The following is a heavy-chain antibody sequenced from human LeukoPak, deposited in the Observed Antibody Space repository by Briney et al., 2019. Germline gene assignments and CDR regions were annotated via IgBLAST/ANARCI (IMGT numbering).Heavy chain of an antibody. V-gene: IGHV1-24*01. Sequence: GASVKVSCKVSGYTLTELSMHWVRQAPGKGLEWMGGFDPEDGETIYAQKFQGRVTMTTDTSTSTAYMELRSLRSDDTAVYYCAILWFGELFDVPFDYWGQGTLVTVSS. CDR2: FDPEDGET. J-gene: IGHJ4*02. D-gene: IGHD3-10*01. CDR3: AILWFGELFDVPFDY. CDR1: GYTLTELS.